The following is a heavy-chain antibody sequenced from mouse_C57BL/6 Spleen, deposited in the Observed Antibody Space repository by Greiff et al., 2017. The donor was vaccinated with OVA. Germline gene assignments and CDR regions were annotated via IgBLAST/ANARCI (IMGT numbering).Heavy chain of an antibody. CDR3: ARHSDAMDY. Sequence: EVMLVESGGGLVQPGGSLKLSCAASGFTFSDYYMYWVRQTPEKRLEWVAYISNGGGSTNYQDTVKGRVTLSRANATNTLYLQMSRLYSDDTAMYYCARHSDAMDYWGQGTLVTVSA. CDR2: ISNGGGST. CDR1: GFTFSDYY. J-gene: IGHJ4*01. V-gene: IGHV5-12*01.